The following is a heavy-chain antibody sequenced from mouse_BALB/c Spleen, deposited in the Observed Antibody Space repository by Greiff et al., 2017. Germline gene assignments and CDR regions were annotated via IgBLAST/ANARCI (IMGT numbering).Heavy chain of an antibody. Sequence: EVQLVESGAELVKPGASVKLSCTASGFNIKDTYMHWVKQRPEQGLEWIGRIDPANGNTKYDPKFQGKATITADTSSNTAYLQLSSLTSEDTAVYYCAKGFFAYWGQGTLVTVSA. CDR2: IDPANGNT. CDR1: GFNIKDTY. CDR3: AKGFFAY. J-gene: IGHJ3*01. V-gene: IGHV14-3*02.